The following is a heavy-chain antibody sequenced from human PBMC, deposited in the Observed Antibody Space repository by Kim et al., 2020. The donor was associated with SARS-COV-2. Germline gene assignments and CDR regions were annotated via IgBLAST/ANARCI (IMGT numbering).Heavy chain of an antibody. CDR3: AKYGVGYGAFED. CDR2: ISNDGSHQ. CDR1: GFIFSAYG. J-gene: IGHJ4*02. D-gene: IGHD5-12*01. V-gene: IGHV3-30*18. Sequence: GGSLRLSCAASGFIFSAYGMRWVRQAPGKGLEWVAVISNDGSHQYYADSVKGRFTISRDNSKKTLFVQMNSLRADDTAVYYCAKYGVGYGAFEDWGQGTLVTVSS.